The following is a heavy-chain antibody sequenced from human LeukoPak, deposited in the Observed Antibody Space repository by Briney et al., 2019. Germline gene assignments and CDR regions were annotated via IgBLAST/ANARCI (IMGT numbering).Heavy chain of an antibody. CDR1: GFSFSDHH. V-gene: IGHV3-72*01. D-gene: IGHD3-22*01. Sequence: GGTLRLSCAASGFSFSDHHVDWLRQAPGKGLEWIGRSRNKANAYSTVYAGPVKGRFTISRDEPKNSLYLQMNSLRTEDTAVYYCSRVFYYGSSGYYPDHWGQGTQVTVSS. J-gene: IGHJ4*02. CDR2: SRNKANAYST. CDR3: SRVFYYGSSGYYPDH.